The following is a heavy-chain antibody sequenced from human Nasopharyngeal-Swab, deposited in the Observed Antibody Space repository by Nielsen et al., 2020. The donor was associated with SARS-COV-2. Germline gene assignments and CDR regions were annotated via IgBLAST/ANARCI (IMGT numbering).Heavy chain of an antibody. D-gene: IGHD6-19*01. CDR2: IYYSGSTYSGST. Sequence: SETLSLTCTVSGGSIINNYWTWIRQPPGKRLEWIGYIYYSGSTYSGSTNYNPSLKSRLTISIDTSKSQFSLKLSSVTAADTAVYYCARGRAVADSWGQGTLVTVSS. V-gene: IGHV4-59*01. J-gene: IGHJ4*02. CDR1: GGSIINNY. CDR3: ARGRAVADS.